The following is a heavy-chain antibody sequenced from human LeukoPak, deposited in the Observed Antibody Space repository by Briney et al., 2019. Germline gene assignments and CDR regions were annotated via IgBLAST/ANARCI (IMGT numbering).Heavy chain of an antibody. Sequence: ASVKVSCKASGYTFTGYYIHWVRQAPGQGLEWMGWINPSSGGAKYAQNFRGRVIMTTDTSVSTAYMELSSLRSDDTAVYYCARSSPPTYYHFYYYMDVWGKGSTVTVSS. V-gene: IGHV1-2*02. J-gene: IGHJ6*03. CDR3: ARSSPPTYYHFYYYMDV. CDR2: INPSSGGA. D-gene: IGHD6-13*01. CDR1: GYTFTGYY.